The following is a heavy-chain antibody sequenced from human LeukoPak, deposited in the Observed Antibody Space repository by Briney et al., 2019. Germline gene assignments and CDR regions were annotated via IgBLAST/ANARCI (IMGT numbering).Heavy chain of an antibody. CDR1: GGSISSYH. CDR2: IHHSGST. J-gene: IGHJ4*02. D-gene: IGHD2-8*01. V-gene: IGHV4-59*01. Sequence: SETLSLTCTVSGGSISSYHWSWIRQPPGGGLEWIGYIHHSGSTNYSPSLKGRVTISADTSKNQFSLKMTSVIDADTAIYYCARNNGVDFDYWGQGTLVTVSS. CDR3: ARNNGVDFDY.